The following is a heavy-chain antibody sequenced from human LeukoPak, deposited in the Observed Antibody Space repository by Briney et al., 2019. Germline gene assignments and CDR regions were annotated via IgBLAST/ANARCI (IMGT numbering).Heavy chain of an antibody. Sequence: GSLRLSCTASGFTVSRNYMSWVRQPPGKGLEWVSVVYSAGTTFYADSVKGRFTVSRDNSRNTLDLQMSSLRAEDTAVYYCAKLYDSSGYFGYWGQGTLVTVSS. CDR1: GFTVSRNY. V-gene: IGHV3-53*01. CDR3: AKLYDSSGYFGY. J-gene: IGHJ4*02. D-gene: IGHD3-22*01. CDR2: VYSAGTT.